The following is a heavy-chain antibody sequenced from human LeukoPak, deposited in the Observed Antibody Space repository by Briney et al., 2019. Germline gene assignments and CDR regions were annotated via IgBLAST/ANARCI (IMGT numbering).Heavy chain of an antibody. CDR2: IIPIFGTA. V-gene: IGHV1-69*13. Sequence: SVKVSCKASGGTFSSYAISWVRQAPGQGLEWMGGIIPIFGTANYAQKFQGRVTITADESTSTAYMELSRVRSDDTAVYYCAISTSPYVIEVWTNGPLDYWGQGTPVTVSS. J-gene: IGHJ4*02. CDR1: GGTFSSYA. CDR3: AISTSPYVIEVWTNGPLDY. D-gene: IGHD3-22*01.